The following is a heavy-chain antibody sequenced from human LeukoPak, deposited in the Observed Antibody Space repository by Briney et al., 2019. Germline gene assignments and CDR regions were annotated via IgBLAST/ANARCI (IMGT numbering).Heavy chain of an antibody. Sequence: PGGSLRLSCAASGCTFSSYAMSWVRQAPGKGLEWVSAISGSGGSTYYADSVKGRFTISRDNSKNTLYLQMNSLRAEDTAVYYCAKWNSGYDAFDIWGQGTMVTVSS. D-gene: IGHD5-12*01. CDR3: AKWNSGYDAFDI. V-gene: IGHV3-23*01. CDR1: GCTFSSYA. CDR2: ISGSGGST. J-gene: IGHJ3*02.